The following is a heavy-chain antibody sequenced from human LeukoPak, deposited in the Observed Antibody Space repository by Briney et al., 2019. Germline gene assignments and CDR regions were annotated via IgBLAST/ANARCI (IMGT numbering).Heavy chain of an antibody. V-gene: IGHV3-23*01. CDR1: GFTFSSYA. CDR2: ISGSGGST. CDR3: AKAVGQWLVEFDY. Sequence: GGSRRLSCAASGFTFSSYAMSWVRQAPGNGLEWVSAISGSGGSTYYADSVKGRFTISRDNSKNTLYLQMNSLRAEDTAVYYCAKAVGQWLVEFDYWGQGTLVTVSS. D-gene: IGHD6-19*01. J-gene: IGHJ4*02.